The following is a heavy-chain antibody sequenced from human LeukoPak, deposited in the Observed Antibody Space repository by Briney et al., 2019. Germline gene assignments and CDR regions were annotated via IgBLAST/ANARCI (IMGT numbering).Heavy chain of an antibody. CDR1: GFTFSSYS. CDR2: ISSSSSTI. V-gene: IGHV3-48*04. CDR3: ARGGLWDLAPVRGVKGD. J-gene: IGHJ4*02. Sequence: LAGGSLRLSCAASGFTFSSYSMNWVRQAPGKGLEWVSYISSSSSTIYYADSVKGRFTISRDNAKNSLYLQMNSLRAEDTAVYYCARGGLWDLAPVRGVKGDWGQGTLVTVSS. D-gene: IGHD3-10*01.